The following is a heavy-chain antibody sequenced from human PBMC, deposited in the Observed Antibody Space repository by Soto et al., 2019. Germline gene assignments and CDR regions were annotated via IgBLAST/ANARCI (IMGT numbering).Heavy chain of an antibody. D-gene: IGHD3-22*01. CDR2: ISGSGGST. Sequence: GGSLRLSCAASGFTFSSYAMSWVRQAPGKGLEWVSAISGSGGSTYYADSVKGRFTISRDNSKNTLYLQMNSLRAEDTAVYYCAKDGYDSSGYYYFWNYWGQGTLVTVSS. CDR1: GFTFSSYA. V-gene: IGHV3-23*01. CDR3: AKDGYDSSGYYYFWNY. J-gene: IGHJ4*02.